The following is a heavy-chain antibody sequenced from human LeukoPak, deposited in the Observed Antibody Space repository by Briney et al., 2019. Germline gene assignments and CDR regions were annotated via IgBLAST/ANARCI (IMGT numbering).Heavy chain of an antibody. CDR3: ARVTTRTFDAFDI. CDR1: GFSFSSYS. CDR2: ISTTSGNI. Sequence: PGGSLRLSCAASGFSFSSYSMNWVRQAPGKGLEWVAAISTTSGNIYYADSVKGRFTISRDNAKNSLYLQMISLRAEDTALYYCARVTTRTFDAFDIWGQGTMVTVSS. V-gene: IGHV3-21*04. J-gene: IGHJ3*02. D-gene: IGHD4-11*01.